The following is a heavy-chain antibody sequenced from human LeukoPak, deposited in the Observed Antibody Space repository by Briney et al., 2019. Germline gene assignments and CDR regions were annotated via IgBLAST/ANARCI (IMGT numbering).Heavy chain of an antibody. CDR3: ARVQYSGYDLRYYYYYYMDV. J-gene: IGHJ6*03. CDR2: IYYSGST. Sequence: SETLSLTCTVSGGSISSSSYYWGWIRQPPGKGLEWIGSIYYSGSTYYNPSLKSRVTISVDTSKNQFSLKLSSVTAADTAVYYCARVQYSGYDLRYYYYYYMDVWGKGTTVTVSS. CDR1: GGSISSSSYY. V-gene: IGHV4-39*07. D-gene: IGHD5-12*01.